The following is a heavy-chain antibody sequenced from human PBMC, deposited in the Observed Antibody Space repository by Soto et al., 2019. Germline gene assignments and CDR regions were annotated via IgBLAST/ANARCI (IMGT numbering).Heavy chain of an antibody. CDR1: GYTFTGYY. V-gene: IGHV1-2*04. J-gene: IGHJ6*02. Sequence: ASVKVSCKASGYTFTGYYMHWVRQAPGQGLEWMGWINPNSGGTNYAQKFQGWVTMTRDTSISTAYMGLSRLRSDDTAVYYCARADYDYYYYYYYGMDVWGQGTTVTVSS. D-gene: IGHD3-22*01. CDR2: INPNSGGT. CDR3: ARADYDYYYYYYYGMDV.